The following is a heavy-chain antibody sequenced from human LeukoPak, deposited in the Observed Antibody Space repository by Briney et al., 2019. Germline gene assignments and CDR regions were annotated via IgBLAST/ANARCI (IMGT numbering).Heavy chain of an antibody. CDR2: ISYDGSNK. V-gene: IGHV3-30*18. D-gene: IGHD4-23*01. CDR3: ANKNYGGNSDDAFGI. CDR1: GFTFSSYG. Sequence: GRSLRLSCSASGFTFSSYGMHWVRQAPGKGLEWVAVISYDGSNKYYSDSVKGRFTITRDKSKNTLYLQMNSLSAEDTAVYYCANKNYGGNSDDAFGIWGQGTMVTVSS. J-gene: IGHJ3*02.